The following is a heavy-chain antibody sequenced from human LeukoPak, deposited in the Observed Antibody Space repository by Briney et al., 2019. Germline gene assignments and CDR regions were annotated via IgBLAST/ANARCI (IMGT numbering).Heavy chain of an antibody. J-gene: IGHJ4*02. V-gene: IGHV3-53*01. CDR3: ARRAGAYSHPYDY. Sequence: GGSLRLSCAASGFTFNRHNMNWVRQAPGKGLEWVSFIYSDNTHYSDSVKGRFTISRDNSKNTLYLQMNSLRAEDTAVYYCARRAGAYSHPYDYWGQGTLVTVSS. CDR2: IYSDNT. CDR1: GFTFNRHN. D-gene: IGHD4/OR15-4a*01.